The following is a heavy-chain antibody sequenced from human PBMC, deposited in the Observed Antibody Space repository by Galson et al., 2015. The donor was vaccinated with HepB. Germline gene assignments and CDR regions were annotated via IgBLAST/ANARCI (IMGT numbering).Heavy chain of an antibody. CDR2: ISGSGGST. CDR1: GFTFSSYA. D-gene: IGHD2-2*01. J-gene: IGHJ3*02. CDR3: ARYQLLRGGAFDI. Sequence: SLRLSCAASGFTFSSYAMSWVRQAPGKGLEWVSAISGSGGSTYYADSVKGRFTISRDNSKNTLYLQMNSLRAEDTAVYYCARYQLLRGGAFDIWGQGTMVNVSS. V-gene: IGHV3-23*01.